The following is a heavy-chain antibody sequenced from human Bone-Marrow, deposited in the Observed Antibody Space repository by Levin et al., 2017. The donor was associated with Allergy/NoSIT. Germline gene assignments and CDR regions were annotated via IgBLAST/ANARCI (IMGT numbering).Heavy chain of an antibody. D-gene: IGHD3-9*01. J-gene: IGHJ6*03. CDR1: GFTFSSYW. V-gene: IGHV3-7*03. CDR2: IKQDGSEK. CDR3: ARDVTLRYFDWPFMDV. Sequence: GESLKISCAASGFTFSSYWMSWVRQAPGKGLEWVANIKQDGSEKYYVDSVKGRFTISRDNAKNSLYLQMNSLRAEDTAVYYCARDVTLRYFDWPFMDVWGKGTTVTVSS.